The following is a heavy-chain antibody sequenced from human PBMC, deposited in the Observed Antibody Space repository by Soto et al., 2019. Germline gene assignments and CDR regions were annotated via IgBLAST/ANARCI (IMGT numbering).Heavy chain of an antibody. J-gene: IGHJ6*02. D-gene: IGHD6-13*01. CDR3: ASSSWPRYYYYGMDV. CDR2: IYPGDSDT. Sequence: PGESLKISCKGSGYSFTSYWIGWVRQMPGKGLEWMGIIYPGDSDTRYSPSFQGQVTISADKSISTAYLQWSSLKASDTAMYYCASSSWPRYYYYGMDVWGQGTTVTVSS. CDR1: GYSFTSYW. V-gene: IGHV5-51*01.